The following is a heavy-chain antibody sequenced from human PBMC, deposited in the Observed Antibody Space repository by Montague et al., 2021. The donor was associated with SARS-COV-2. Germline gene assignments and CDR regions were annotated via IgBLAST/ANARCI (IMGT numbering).Heavy chain of an antibody. CDR1: GDSVSSNSAT. CDR2: TYYRSKWYN. CDR3: TSGREGNYNVMDV. Sequence: CAISGDSVSSNSATWNWVRQSPSRGLEWLGRTYYRSKWYNDYAVSVRGRVTTNPVTSKNQFSLQLNSVTPEDTAIYYCTSGREGNYNVMDVWGQGTTVTVSS. J-gene: IGHJ6*02. V-gene: IGHV6-1*01. D-gene: IGHD1-1*01.